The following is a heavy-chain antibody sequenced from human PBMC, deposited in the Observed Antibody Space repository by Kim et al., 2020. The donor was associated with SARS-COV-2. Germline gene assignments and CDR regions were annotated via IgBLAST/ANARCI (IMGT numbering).Heavy chain of an antibody. V-gene: IGHV3-21*01. CDR1: GFTFSSYS. D-gene: IGHD2-15*01. CDR2: ISSSSSYI. J-gene: IGHJ6*02. Sequence: GGSLRLSCAASGFTFSSYSMNWVRQAPGKGLEWVSSISSSSSYIYYADSVKGRFTISRDNAKNSLYLQMNSLRAEDTAVYYCARDDCSSCSGSPFYYYGMDVWGQGTTVTVSS. CDR3: ARDDCSSCSGSPFYYYGMDV.